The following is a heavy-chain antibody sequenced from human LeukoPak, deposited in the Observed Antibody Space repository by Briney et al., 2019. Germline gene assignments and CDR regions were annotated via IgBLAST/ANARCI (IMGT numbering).Heavy chain of an antibody. Sequence: SETLSLTCTVSGGSIRSSYYYWGWIRQPPGKGLEWIGSIYDSGSTYYNPSLKSRVTISVDTSKNQFSLKLNSVTAADTAVYYCARRPLGNNWFDPWGQGTLVTVSS. CDR1: GGSIRSSYYY. J-gene: IGHJ5*02. CDR3: ARRPLGNNWFDP. D-gene: IGHD2/OR15-2a*01. CDR2: IYDSGST. V-gene: IGHV4-39*01.